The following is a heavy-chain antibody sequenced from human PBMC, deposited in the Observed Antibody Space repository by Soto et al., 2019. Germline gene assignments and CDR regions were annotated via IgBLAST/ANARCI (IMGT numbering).Heavy chain of an antibody. CDR3: AKESYSSSSYYYGMDV. CDR1: GFTFSSYG. V-gene: IGHV3-30*18. J-gene: IGHJ6*02. Sequence: QVQLVESGGGVVQPGRSLRLSCAASGFTFSSYGMHWVRQAPGEGLEWVAVISYDGSNKYYADSVKGRFTVSRDNSKNTLFLQMNSLRGEDTAVYYCAKESYSSSSYYYGMDVWGQGTTVTFSS. D-gene: IGHD6-6*01. CDR2: ISYDGSNK.